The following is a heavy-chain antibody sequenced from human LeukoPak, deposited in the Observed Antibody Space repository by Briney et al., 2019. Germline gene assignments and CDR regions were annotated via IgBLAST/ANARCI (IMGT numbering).Heavy chain of an antibody. V-gene: IGHV4-59*01. CDR3: VREHGDYLYFDY. Sequence: SETLSLTCTVSGGSISSYYWSWIRQPPGKGLEWIGYIYYSGSTNYNPSLKSRVTISVDTSKNQFSLKLSSVTAADTAVYYCVREHGDYLYFDYWGQGTLVTVSS. J-gene: IGHJ4*02. CDR1: GGSISSYY. CDR2: IYYSGST. D-gene: IGHD4-17*01.